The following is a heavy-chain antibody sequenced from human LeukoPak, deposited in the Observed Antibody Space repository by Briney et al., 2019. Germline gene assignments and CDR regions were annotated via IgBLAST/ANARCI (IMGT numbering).Heavy chain of an antibody. CDR2: IYYSGST. V-gene: IGHV4-59*01. CDR1: GGSISSYY. CDR3: ASLYGSGSYYRYYYGMDV. Sequence: PSETLSLTCTVSGGSISSYYWSWIRQPPGKGLEWIGYIYYSGSTNYNPSLKSRVTISVDTPKNQFSLKLSSVTAADTAVYYCASLYGSGSYYRYYYGMDVWGQGTTVTVSS. D-gene: IGHD3-10*01. J-gene: IGHJ6*02.